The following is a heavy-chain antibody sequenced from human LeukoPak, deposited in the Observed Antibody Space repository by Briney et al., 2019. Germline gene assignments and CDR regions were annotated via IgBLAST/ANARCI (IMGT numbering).Heavy chain of an antibody. CDR3: AKERQSNGYFDY. CDR2: ISSSSSYI. V-gene: IGHV3-21*04. Sequence: GGSLRLSCAASGFTFSSYSMNWVRQAPGKGLEWVSSISSSSSYIYYADSVKGRFTISRDNAKNSLYLQMNSLRVDDTAVYFCAKERQSNGYFDYWGQGALVTVSS. CDR1: GFTFSSYS. J-gene: IGHJ4*02. D-gene: IGHD4-11*01.